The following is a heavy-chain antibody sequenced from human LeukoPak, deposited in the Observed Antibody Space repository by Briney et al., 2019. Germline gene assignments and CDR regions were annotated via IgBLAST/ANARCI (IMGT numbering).Heavy chain of an antibody. V-gene: IGHV4-59*01. J-gene: IGHJ4*02. D-gene: IGHD3-3*01. CDR1: GGSISSYY. CDR2: IYYSGST. Sequence: SETLSLTCTVSGGSISSYYWSSIRQPPGKGLEWIGYIYYSGSTNYNPSLKSRVTISVDTSKNQFSLKLSSVTAADTAVYYCARSEADTIFGIIWGQGTLVTVSS. CDR3: ARSEADTIFGII.